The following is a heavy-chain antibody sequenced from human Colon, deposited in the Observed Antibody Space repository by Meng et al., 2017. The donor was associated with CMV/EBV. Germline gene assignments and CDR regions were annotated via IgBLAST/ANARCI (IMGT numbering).Heavy chain of an antibody. V-gene: IGHV3-7*01. J-gene: IGHJ4*02. CDR2: INEDGSEI. CDR1: GFSFSNTW. CDR3: ARDQGRYTNYVYY. D-gene: IGHD5-18*01. Sequence: GKSLKISCAASGFSFSNTWMTWVRHIPGKGLQWVANINEDGSEIFSVDSVKGRFTVSRDNAKNSVYLQMNSLRVEDSAVYYCARDQGRYTNYVYYWGQGTLVTVSS.